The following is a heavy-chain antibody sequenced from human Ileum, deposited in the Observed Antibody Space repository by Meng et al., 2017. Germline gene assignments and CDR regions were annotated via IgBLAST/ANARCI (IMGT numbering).Heavy chain of an antibody. J-gene: IGHJ4*02. CDR1: GGSVSANY. V-gene: IGHV4-34*01. Sequence: QVQLQQWGAGPLKPSETLSLTCVVYGGSVSANYWTWIRQPPGKGLEWIGEINHNGNTNYKPSLKSRVTISVDTSKKQFSLRLTSVTAADTAVYYCASARYDNWGQGTLVTVSS. CDR2: INHNGNT. CDR3: ASARYDN.